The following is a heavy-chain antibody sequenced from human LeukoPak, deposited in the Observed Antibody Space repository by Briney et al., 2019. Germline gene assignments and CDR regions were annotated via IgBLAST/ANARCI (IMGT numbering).Heavy chain of an antibody. J-gene: IGHJ4*02. CDR3: AKGDLGYGYFDY. CDR2: ISGSGGST. CDR1: GFTFSSYA. Sequence: GGSLSLSCAASGFTFSSYAMSCVRQAPGKGREWVSAISGSGGSTYYADAVKGRFTNSRDNSKNPLYLQMNSLRAEDTAVYYCAKGDLGYGYFDYWGQGTLVTVSS. D-gene: IGHD5-18*01. V-gene: IGHV3-23*01.